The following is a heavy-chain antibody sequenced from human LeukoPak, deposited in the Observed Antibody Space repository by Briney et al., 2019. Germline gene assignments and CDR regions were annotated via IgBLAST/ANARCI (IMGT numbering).Heavy chain of an antibody. J-gene: IGHJ4*02. CDR1: GFTFSSYA. CDR3: AKGGRDTSKYYFDY. V-gene: IGHV3-30*02. Sequence: GGSLRLSCAASGFTFSSYAMHWVRQAPGKGLEWVAGVWFGESSQSYSDSVKGRFTISRDNSKNTVWLEMNSLRVEDTAVYYCAKGGRDTSKYYFDYWGQGTQVTVSS. D-gene: IGHD1-26*01. CDR2: VWFGESSQ.